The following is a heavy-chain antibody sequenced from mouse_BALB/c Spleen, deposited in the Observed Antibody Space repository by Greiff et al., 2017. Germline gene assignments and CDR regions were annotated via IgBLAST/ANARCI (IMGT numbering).Heavy chain of an antibody. CDR3: ARCGYGNYGDFDY. CDR2: IFPGSGNT. CDR1: GYSFTSYY. D-gene: IGHD2-10*02. J-gene: IGHJ2*01. Sequence: QVQLQQSGPELVKPGASVKISCKASGYSFTSYYIHWVKQRPGQGLEWIGWIFPGSGNTKYNEKFKGKATLTADTSSSTAYMQLSSLTSEDSAVYFCARCGYGNYGDFDYWGQGTTLTVSS. V-gene: IGHV1-66*01.